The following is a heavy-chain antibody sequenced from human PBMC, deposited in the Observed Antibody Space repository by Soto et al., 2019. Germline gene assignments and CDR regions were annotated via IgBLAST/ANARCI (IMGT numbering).Heavy chain of an antibody. CDR2: ISGSGVST. Sequence: PGGSWRLSCASSGFTFSSYAMSWVRQAPGKGLGLVSAISGSGVSTYYADSVKGRLTISRDHSKNTLYLQMNSLRDEETAVYYCVASSLSYYYEYWGHGTLVSVS. V-gene: IGHV3-23*01. CDR3: VASSLSYYYEY. J-gene: IGHJ4*01. D-gene: IGHD3-10*01. CDR1: GFTFSSYA.